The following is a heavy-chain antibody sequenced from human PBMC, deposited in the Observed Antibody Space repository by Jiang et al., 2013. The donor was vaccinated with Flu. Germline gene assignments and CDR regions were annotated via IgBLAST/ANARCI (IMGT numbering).Heavy chain of an antibody. D-gene: IGHD6-13*01. CDR1: GFTFSSYA. V-gene: IGHV3-23*01. J-gene: IGHJ4*02. CDR2: ISGSGGST. Sequence: QLLESGEAWYSLGVLRLSCAASGFTFSSYAMSWVRQAPGKGLEWVSAISGSGGSTYYADSVKGRFTISRDNSKNTLYLQMNSLRAEDTAVYYCAKDGRIAGDYFDYWGQGTLVTVSS. CDR3: AKDGRIAGDYFDY.